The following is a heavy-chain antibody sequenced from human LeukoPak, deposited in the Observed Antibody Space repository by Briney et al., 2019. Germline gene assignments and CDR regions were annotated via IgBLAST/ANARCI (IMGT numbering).Heavy chain of an antibody. Sequence: ASVKVSCRASGYTFTGYYMHWVRLAPGQGLEWMGWINPNSGGTNYAQKFQGRVAMTRDTSISTAYMELSRLRSDDTAVYYCARETVGATPNFDYWGQGTLVTVSS. J-gene: IGHJ4*02. V-gene: IGHV1-2*02. CDR3: ARETVGATPNFDY. CDR1: GYTFTGYY. D-gene: IGHD1-26*01. CDR2: INPNSGGT.